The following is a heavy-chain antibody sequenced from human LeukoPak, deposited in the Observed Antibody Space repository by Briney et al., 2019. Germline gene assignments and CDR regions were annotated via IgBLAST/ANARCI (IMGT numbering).Heavy chain of an antibody. CDR3: ARLPTVTFFDY. Sequence: SETLSLTCTVSGGSISSYYWSWIRQPPGKGLEWIGYIQYSGSTNYNPSLKSPVTISVDTSKNQFSLKLSSVTAADTAVYYCARLPTVTFFDYWGQGTLVTVSS. CDR1: GGSISSYY. CDR2: IQYSGST. D-gene: IGHD4-17*01. V-gene: IGHV4-59*08. J-gene: IGHJ4*02.